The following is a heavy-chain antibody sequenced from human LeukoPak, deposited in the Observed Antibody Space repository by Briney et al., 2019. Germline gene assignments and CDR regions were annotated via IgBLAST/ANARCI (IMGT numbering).Heavy chain of an antibody. J-gene: IGHJ4*02. CDR3: AIDPSAVGTAIFDC. Sequence: GGSLRLSCAPSGFTFSSYAMSWVRQAPGKGLEWVSAFSGRGGSTYYAGSVKGRFTLSRDNTTNTPYIQTNRLRAERTAINYSAIDPSAVGTAIFDCWVQGTLVTVSS. D-gene: IGHD4-23*01. CDR2: FSGRGGST. V-gene: IGHV3-23*01. CDR1: GFTFSSYA.